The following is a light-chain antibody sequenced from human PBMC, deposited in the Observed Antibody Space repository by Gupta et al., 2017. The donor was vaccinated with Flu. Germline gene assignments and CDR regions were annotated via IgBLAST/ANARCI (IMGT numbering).Light chain of an antibody. CDR1: QSLVYKNGITY. CDR2: EVS. V-gene: IGKV2-30*01. CDR3: MRGTHRWT. Sequence: DVVMSQSPLSLSVTLGQAASISCRSSQSLVYKNGITYLTWFQQRPGQSPRRLMYEVSKRDYGVSDRFSGSGSVTDFTLKSSRGEAEDVGLYYCMRGTHRWTFGQGTKMEI. J-gene: IGKJ2*01.